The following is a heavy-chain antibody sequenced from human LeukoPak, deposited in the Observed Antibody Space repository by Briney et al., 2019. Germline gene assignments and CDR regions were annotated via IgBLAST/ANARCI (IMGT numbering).Heavy chain of an antibody. J-gene: IGHJ6*02. CDR3: ARDQLRYYGSGSYYSDMDV. D-gene: IGHD3-10*01. V-gene: IGHV1-18*01. CDR2: ISAYNGNT. Sequence: ASVKVSCKASGYTFTSYGISWVRQAPGQGLEWMGWISAYNGNTNFAQKLQGRVTMTTDTSTSTAYMDLRSLRSDDTAVYYCARDQLRYYGSGSYYSDMDVWGQGTTVTVSS. CDR1: GYTFTSYG.